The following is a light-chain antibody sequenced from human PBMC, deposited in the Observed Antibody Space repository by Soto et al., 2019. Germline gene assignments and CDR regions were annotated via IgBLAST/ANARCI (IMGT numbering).Light chain of an antibody. V-gene: IGKV3-15*01. CDR3: QQYNNWPRT. CDR2: GAS. CDR1: QCVSSN. J-gene: IGKJ1*01. Sequence: EIVMTQPPATLSVSPGERATLSCRASQCVSSNLAWYQQKPGQAPRLLIYGASTRATGIPARFSGSGSGTEFTLTISSLQSEDFAVYYCQQYNNWPRTFGQGTKVEIK.